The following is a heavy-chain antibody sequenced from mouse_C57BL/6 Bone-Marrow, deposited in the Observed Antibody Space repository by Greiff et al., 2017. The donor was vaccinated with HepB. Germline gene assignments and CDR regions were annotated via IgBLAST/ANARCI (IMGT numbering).Heavy chain of an antibody. CDR3: ARVNYYYGSGGYAMDY. CDR2: IDPSDSYT. D-gene: IGHD1-1*01. CDR1: GYTFTSYW. J-gene: IGHJ4*01. Sequence: VQLQQPGAELVRPGTSVKLSCKASGYTFTSYWMHWVKQRPGQGLEWIGVIDPSDSYTNYNQKFKGKATLTVDTSSSTAYMQLSSLTSEDSAVYYCARVNYYYGSGGYAMDYWGQGTSVTVSS. V-gene: IGHV1-59*01.